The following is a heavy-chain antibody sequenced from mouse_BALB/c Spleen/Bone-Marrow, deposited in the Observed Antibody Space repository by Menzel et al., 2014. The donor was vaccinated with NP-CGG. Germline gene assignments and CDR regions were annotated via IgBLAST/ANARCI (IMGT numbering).Heavy chain of an antibody. CDR3: ARWLLPYGLDY. D-gene: IGHD2-3*01. Sequence: VQXQXSGTELVKPGASVKLSCTASGFNIKDTYMHWVKQRPEQGLEWIGRIDPANGNTKYDPKFQGKATITADTSSNTAYLQLSSLTSEDTAVYYCARWLLPYGLDYWGQGTSVTVSS. CDR1: GFNIKDTY. CDR2: IDPANGNT. V-gene: IGHV14-3*02. J-gene: IGHJ4*01.